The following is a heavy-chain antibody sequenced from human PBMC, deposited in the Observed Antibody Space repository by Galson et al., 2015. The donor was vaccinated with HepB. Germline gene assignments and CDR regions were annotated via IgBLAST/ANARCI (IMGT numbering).Heavy chain of an antibody. V-gene: IGHV4-39*01. Sequence: SETLSLTCTVSGGSISSSSYYWGWIRQPPGKGLEYIGSIYHTGSTYYNPSLESRVTISVDTSKNQFSLKLSSVTAADTAVYYCASREMQFDYWGQGTLVTVSS. CDR2: IYHTGST. J-gene: IGHJ4*02. CDR3: ASREMQFDY. CDR1: GGSISSSSYY.